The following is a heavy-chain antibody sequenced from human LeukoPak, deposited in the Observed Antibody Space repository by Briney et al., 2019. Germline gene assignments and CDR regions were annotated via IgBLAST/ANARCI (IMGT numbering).Heavy chain of an antibody. Sequence: GASVKVSCKASRGTFSIYTISWVRQAPGQGLEWMGWINPNSGSTSYAQKFQGRVTMTRDMSTSTVYMELSSLRSEDTAVYYCARSGGGTNGVFDYWGQGTLVTVSS. CDR1: RGTFSIYT. J-gene: IGHJ4*02. D-gene: IGHD2-8*01. CDR2: INPNSGST. CDR3: ARSGGGTNGVFDY. V-gene: IGHV1-8*02.